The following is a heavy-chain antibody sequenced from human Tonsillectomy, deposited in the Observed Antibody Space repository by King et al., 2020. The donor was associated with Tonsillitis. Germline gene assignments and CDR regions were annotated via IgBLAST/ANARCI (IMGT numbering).Heavy chain of an antibody. J-gene: IGHJ3*02. CDR3: ARGGSGSDAFDI. D-gene: IGHD3-10*01. Sequence: QLQESGPGLVKPSETLSLTCTVSGGSISSSSFYWGCIRQPPGQGLEWIGSSYYSGSTYCTPSLKSRVTISVDTSKNQFSLKLSSVTAADTAVYYCARGGSGSDAFDIWGQGTMVTVSS. V-gene: IGHV4-39*07. CDR1: GGSISSSSFY. CDR2: SYYSGST.